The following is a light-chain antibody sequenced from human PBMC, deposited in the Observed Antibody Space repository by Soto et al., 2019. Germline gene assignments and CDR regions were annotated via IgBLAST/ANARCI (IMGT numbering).Light chain of an antibody. CDR3: SSSAGSTTVV. CDR1: SSDVGGYNY. CDR2: EVT. J-gene: IGLJ2*01. Sequence: QPVLTQPPSASGSPGQSVTISCTGTSSDVGGYNYVSWYQQHPGKAPKLMIYEVTKRPSGVPDRFSGSKSGNTASLTVSGLQAEDEADYYCSSSAGSTTVVFGGGTKVTVL. V-gene: IGLV2-8*01.